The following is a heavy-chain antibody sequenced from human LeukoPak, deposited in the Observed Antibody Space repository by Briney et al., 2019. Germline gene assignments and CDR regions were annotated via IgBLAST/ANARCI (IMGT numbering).Heavy chain of an antibody. Sequence: HGESLKISCKGSGYRFTSYWIAWVRQMPGKGLEWMGIIYPHDSDTRYSPSFQGQVTISADKSISTAYLQWSSLKASDTAVYYCARSGSLGPADTFDYWGQGTLVTVSS. J-gene: IGHJ4*02. CDR3: ARSGSLGPADTFDY. D-gene: IGHD2-2*01. V-gene: IGHV5-51*01. CDR2: IYPHDSDT. CDR1: GYRFTSYW.